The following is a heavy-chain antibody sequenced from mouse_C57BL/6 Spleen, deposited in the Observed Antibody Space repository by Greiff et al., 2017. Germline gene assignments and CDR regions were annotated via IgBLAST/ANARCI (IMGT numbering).Heavy chain of an antibody. CDR1: GYTFTSYW. CDR2: INPSSGYT. CDR3: ARGGWLLRRYFDV. V-gene: IGHV1-7*01. J-gene: IGHJ1*03. D-gene: IGHD1-2*01. Sequence: QVQLQQPGAELAKPGASVKLSCKASGYTFTSYWMHWVKQRPGQGLEWIGYINPSSGYTKYNQKFKDKATLTADKSSSTAYMQLSSLTYEDSAVYYCARGGWLLRRYFDVWGTGTTVTVSS.